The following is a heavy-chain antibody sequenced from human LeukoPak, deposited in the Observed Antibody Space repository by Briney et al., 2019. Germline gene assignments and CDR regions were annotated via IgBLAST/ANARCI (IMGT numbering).Heavy chain of an antibody. CDR3: ARNIYYDASGYYPRHFDF. CDR2: IYYSGST. CDR1: GGSISRNNYY. V-gene: IGHV4-39*01. Sequence: PSETLSLTCTVSGGSISRNNYYWDWIRQPPGKGLEYIGSIYYSGSTYYTPSLKSRVTISVDTSKNQFSLKLSSVTATDTAVYYCARNIYYDASGYYPRHFDFWGQGTLVTVSS. D-gene: IGHD3-22*01. J-gene: IGHJ4*02.